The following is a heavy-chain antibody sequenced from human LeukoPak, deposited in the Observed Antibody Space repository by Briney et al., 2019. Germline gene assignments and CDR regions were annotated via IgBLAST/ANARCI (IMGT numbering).Heavy chain of an antibody. CDR1: GGSISSGDYY. CDR3: AREQAAVADFDY. J-gene: IGHJ4*02. D-gene: IGHD6-19*01. Sequence: PPETLSLTCTVSGGSISSGDYYWSWIRQPPGKGLEWIGYIYYSGSTYYNPSLKSRVTISVDTSKNQFSLKLSSVTAADTAVYYCAREQAAVADFDYWGQGTLVTVSS. CDR2: IYYSGST. V-gene: IGHV4-30-4*08.